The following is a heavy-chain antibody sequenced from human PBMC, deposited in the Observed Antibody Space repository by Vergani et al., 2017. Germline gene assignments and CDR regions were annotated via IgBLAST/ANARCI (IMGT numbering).Heavy chain of an antibody. CDR1: GYTFTSYG. Sequence: QVQLVQSGAEVKKPGASVKVSCKASGYTFTSYGISWVRQAPGQGLEWMGWISAYNGNTNYAQKLQGRVTMTTDTSTSTAYMELRSLRSDDTAVYYCARDRYYYDSSGYFRGTDYWSQGTLVTVSS. V-gene: IGHV1-18*01. D-gene: IGHD3-22*01. CDR3: ARDRYYYDSSGYFRGTDY. J-gene: IGHJ4*02. CDR2: ISAYNGNT.